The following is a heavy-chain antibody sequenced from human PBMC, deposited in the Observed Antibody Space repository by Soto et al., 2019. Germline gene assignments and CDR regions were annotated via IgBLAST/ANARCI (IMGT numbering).Heavy chain of an antibody. V-gene: IGHV3-7*01. Sequence: PGGSLRLSCAASGFTFSSYWMSWVRQAPGKGLEWVANIKQDGSEKYYVDSVKGRFTISRDNAKNSLYLQMNSLRAEDTAVYYCAREPPYGGSYYVGNYWGQGTLVTVSS. CDR1: GFTFSSYW. CDR3: AREPPYGGSYYVGNY. D-gene: IGHD1-26*01. CDR2: IKQDGSEK. J-gene: IGHJ4*02.